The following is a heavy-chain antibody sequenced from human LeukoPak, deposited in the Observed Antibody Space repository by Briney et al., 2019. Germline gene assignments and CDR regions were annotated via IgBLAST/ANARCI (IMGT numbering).Heavy chain of an antibody. J-gene: IGHJ4*02. CDR1: GFTFSSYG. CDR3: ARRGDSPMIGDH. Sequence: GGSLRLSCAASGFTFSSYGMNWVRQAAWKGLEWLSYLSNTGNIHYAQSVKGRFTISRDNAKSSLYLQMDGLRAEDTAVYYCARRGDSPMIGDHWGQGILVTVAS. V-gene: IGHV3-48*01. CDR2: LSNTGNI. D-gene: IGHD3-10*02.